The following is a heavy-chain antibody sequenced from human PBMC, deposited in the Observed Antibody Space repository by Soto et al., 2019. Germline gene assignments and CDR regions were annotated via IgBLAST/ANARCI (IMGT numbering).Heavy chain of an antibody. CDR3: TTALRWEDNTDY. J-gene: IGHJ4*02. D-gene: IGHD4-17*01. Sequence: EVQLVESGGGLIKPGGSLRLSCAASGFTFSNAWMNWVRQAPGKGLEWVGRIKSKADGETTDYAAPVKGRFAISRHDSENTLYLQMNSLNGEDTAFYYCTTALRWEDNTDYWGQGTLVTVSS. CDR2: IKSKADGETT. CDR1: GFTFSNAW. V-gene: IGHV3-15*07.